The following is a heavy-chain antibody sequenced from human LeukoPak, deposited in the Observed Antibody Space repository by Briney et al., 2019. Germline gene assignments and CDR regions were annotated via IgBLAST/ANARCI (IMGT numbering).Heavy chain of an antibody. CDR1: GFTFNNYN. CDR2: ISSSSSYI. V-gene: IGHV3-21*01. Sequence: GGSLRLSCAASGFTFNNYNMNWVRQAPGKGLEWVSSISSSSSYIYYADSVKGRFTISRDNAENSLYLQMNSLRAEDTAVYFCARGGNYPYYFDYWGQGTLVTVSS. D-gene: IGHD1-7*01. J-gene: IGHJ4*02. CDR3: ARGGNYPYYFDY.